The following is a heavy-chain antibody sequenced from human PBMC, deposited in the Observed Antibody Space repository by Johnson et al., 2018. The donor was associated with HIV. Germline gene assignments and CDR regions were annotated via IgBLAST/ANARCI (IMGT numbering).Heavy chain of an antibody. J-gene: IGHJ3*02. CDR2: IYSGGST. V-gene: IGHV3-53*01. D-gene: IGHD2-15*01. Sequence: VQVVESGGGLIQPGGSLRLSCAASGFTVSSNYMSWVRQAPGKGLEWVSVIYSGGSTYYADSVKGRFTISRDNSKNTLSLQMSSLGGEDTAVYYCARERSGCRGGSCYSWGAFDIWGQGTMVTVSS. CDR1: GFTVSSNY. CDR3: ARERSGCRGGSCYSWGAFDI.